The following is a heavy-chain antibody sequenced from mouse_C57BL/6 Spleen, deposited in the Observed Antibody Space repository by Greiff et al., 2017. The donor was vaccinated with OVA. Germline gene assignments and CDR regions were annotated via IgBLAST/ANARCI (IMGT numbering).Heavy chain of an antibody. CDR1: GYTFTSYW. V-gene: IGHV1-50*01. J-gene: IGHJ2*01. D-gene: IGHD2-3*01. Sequence: VQLQQPGAVLVKPGASVKLSCKASGYTFTSYWMQWVKQRPGQGLEWIGEIDPSDSYTNYNQKFKGKATLTVDTSSSTAYMQLSSLTSEDSAVYYCARGNDYFDYWGQGTTLTVSS. CDR3: ARGNDYFDY. CDR2: IDPSDSYT.